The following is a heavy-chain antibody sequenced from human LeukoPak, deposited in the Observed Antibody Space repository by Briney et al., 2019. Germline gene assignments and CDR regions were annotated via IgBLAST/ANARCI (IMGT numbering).Heavy chain of an antibody. CDR2: INPNSGGT. CDR3: TRPGIVAAGVYYFDY. Sequence: ASVKVSCKASGYTFTGYYMHWVRQAPGQGLEWMGWINPNSGGTNYAQKFQGRVTMTRDTSISTAYMELSRLRSDDTAVYYCTRPGIVAAGVYYFDYWGQGTLVTVSS. CDR1: GYTFTGYY. J-gene: IGHJ4*02. V-gene: IGHV1-2*02. D-gene: IGHD6-13*01.